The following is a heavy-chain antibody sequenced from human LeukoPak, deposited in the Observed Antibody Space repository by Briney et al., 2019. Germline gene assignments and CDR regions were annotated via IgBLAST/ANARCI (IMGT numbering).Heavy chain of an antibody. CDR2: TYPGDSDT. V-gene: IGHV5-51*01. J-gene: IGHJ3*02. CDR1: GYSFPSYR. Sequence: GESLKISCKGSGYSFPSYRIGWVRQMPGKGLEWMGITYPGDSDTRYSPSFQGQVTISADKSISTAYLQWSSLKASDTAMYYCARRTTYYYDSSGYEAPTDAFDIWGQGTMVTVSS. CDR3: ARRTTYYYDSSGYEAPTDAFDI. D-gene: IGHD3-22*01.